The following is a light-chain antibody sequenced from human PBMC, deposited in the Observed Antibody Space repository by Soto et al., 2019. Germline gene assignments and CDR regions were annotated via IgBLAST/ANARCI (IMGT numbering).Light chain of an antibody. CDR2: DTS. J-gene: IGKJ5*01. Sequence: IVMTQSPATLSVSPGEGATLSCRAGQSVNNKLAWYQQKPGQAPRLLIYDTSIRAPGIPARFSGGGSGTEFTLTISSLQSEDCAVYYCQQYNNWPPITFGQGTRLEIK. CDR3: QQYNNWPPIT. V-gene: IGKV3D-15*01. CDR1: QSVNNK.